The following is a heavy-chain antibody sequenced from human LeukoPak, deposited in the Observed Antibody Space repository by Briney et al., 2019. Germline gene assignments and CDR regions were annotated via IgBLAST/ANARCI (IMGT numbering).Heavy chain of an antibody. V-gene: IGHV3-48*03. CDR1: GFTFSSYE. Sequence: GGSLRLSCVASGFTFSSYEMNWVRQAPGKGLEWVSYISSSGSTTYYADSVKGRFTISRDNAKNSLYLRVSSLRAEDTAVYYCAREGIMAVAGTFDYWGQGTLVTVSS. J-gene: IGHJ4*02. CDR3: AREGIMAVAGTFDY. D-gene: IGHD6-19*01. CDR2: ISSSGSTT.